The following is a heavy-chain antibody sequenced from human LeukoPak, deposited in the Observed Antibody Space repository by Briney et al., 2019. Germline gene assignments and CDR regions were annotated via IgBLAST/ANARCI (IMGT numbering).Heavy chain of an antibody. D-gene: IGHD6-13*01. CDR2: IIPILGIA. Sequence: SVKVSCKASGGTFSSYAISWVRQAPGQGLEWMGRIIPILGIANYAQKFQGRVTITADKSTSTAYMELSSLRSEDTAVYYCARARAAAASRFDPWGQGTLVTVSS. CDR1: GGTFSSYA. J-gene: IGHJ5*02. V-gene: IGHV1-69*04. CDR3: ARARAAAASRFDP.